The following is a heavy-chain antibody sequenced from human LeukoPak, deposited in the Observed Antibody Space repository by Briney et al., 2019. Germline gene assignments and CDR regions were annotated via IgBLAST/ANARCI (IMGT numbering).Heavy chain of an antibody. V-gene: IGHV3-33*06. D-gene: IGHD6-13*01. Sequence: GGSLRLSCAASGFTFSSYGMHWVRQASGKGLEWVAVIWYDGSNKYYADSVKGRFTISRDNSKNTLYLQMNSLRAEDTAVYYCAKDLRYSSSWYGSWFDPWGQGTLVTVSS. CDR3: AKDLRYSSSWYGSWFDP. CDR1: GFTFSSYG. J-gene: IGHJ5*02. CDR2: IWYDGSNK.